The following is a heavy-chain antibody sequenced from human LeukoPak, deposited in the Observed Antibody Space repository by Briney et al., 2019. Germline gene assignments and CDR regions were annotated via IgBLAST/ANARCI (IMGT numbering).Heavy chain of an antibody. D-gene: IGHD2-15*01. J-gene: IGHJ3*02. CDR1: GFTFSSYE. CDR3: AREGGGDAFDI. CDR2: ISSSGSTI. Sequence: GGPLRLSCAASGFTFSSYEMNWVRQAPGKGLEWVSYISSSGSTIYYADSVKGRFTISRDSAKNSLYLQMNSLRAEDTAVYYCAREGGGDAFDIWGQGTMVTVSS. V-gene: IGHV3-48*03.